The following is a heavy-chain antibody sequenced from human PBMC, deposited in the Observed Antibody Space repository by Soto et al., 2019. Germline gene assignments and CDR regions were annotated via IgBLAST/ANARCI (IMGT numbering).Heavy chain of an antibody. Sequence: GRSVRLSCAASGFIFSKAGMSWVRQAPGKGLEWGGRIKSKTDGGTADYAAPVKVRLTISRDDSKRTLYLQMNSLKPEDIGVYYCITDGYSYGPLSGYWGQGTLVTVSS. CDR1: GFIFSKAG. V-gene: IGHV3-15*01. CDR3: ITDGYSYGPLSGY. J-gene: IGHJ4*02. D-gene: IGHD5-18*01. CDR2: IKSKTDGGTA.